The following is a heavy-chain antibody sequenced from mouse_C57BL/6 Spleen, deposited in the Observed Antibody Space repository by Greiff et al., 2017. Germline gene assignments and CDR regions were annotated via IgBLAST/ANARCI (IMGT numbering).Heavy chain of an antibody. CDR2: IYWDDDT. CDR1: VFSLSTFGMG. J-gene: IGHJ2*01. CDR3: ARSCYDYDGDY. D-gene: IGHD2-4*01. Sequence: QVTLKECGPGILQPSQTLSLTCSFSVFSLSTFGMGVSWIRQPSGKGLEWLAHIYWDDDTHYKPSFTSRLTISKDTSDNQVFLKSTTVDTADTATDYSARSCYDYDGDYWGQGTTRTVSS. V-gene: IGHV8-9*01.